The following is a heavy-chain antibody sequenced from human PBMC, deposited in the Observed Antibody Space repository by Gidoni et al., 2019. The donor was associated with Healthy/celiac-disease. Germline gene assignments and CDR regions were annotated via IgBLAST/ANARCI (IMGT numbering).Heavy chain of an antibody. CDR2: ISSSSSYI. CDR1: GFTFSSYS. CDR3: ARAGSSRDFYFDY. V-gene: IGHV3-21*01. Sequence: EVQLVESGGGLVKPGGSLRLSCAASGFTFSSYSMNWVRQAPGKGLEWVSSISSSSSYIYYADSVKGRFTISRDNAKNSLYLQMNSLRAEDTAVYYCARAGSSRDFYFDYWGQGTLVTVSS. J-gene: IGHJ4*02. D-gene: IGHD1-26*01.